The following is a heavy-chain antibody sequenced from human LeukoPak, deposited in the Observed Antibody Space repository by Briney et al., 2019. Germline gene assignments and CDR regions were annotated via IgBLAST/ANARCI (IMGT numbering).Heavy chain of an antibody. CDR1: GASVDIGDYY. D-gene: IGHD1-26*01. CDR2: IYHTGTS. CDR3: ARYSSQSGSFSFDY. J-gene: IGHJ4*02. V-gene: IGHV4-30-4*01. Sequence: SSETLSLTCTVSGASVDIGDYYWSWIRQPPGKALEWIGYIYHTGTSSYNPSLKSRTSISSDRSKNNFSLTLNSVTAADTALCFCARYSSQSGSFSFDYWGQGVMVTVSS.